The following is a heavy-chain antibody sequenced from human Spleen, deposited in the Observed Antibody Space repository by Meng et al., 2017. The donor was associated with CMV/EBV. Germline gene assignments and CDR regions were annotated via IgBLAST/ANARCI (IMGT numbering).Heavy chain of an antibody. CDR2: ITGSGSTT. CDR3: AKEDSGLDY. CDR1: GFSLDNYA. Sequence: RLSCAVSGFSLDNYAMSWVRQAPGKGLESVSSITGSGSTTFYADSVKGRFTVSRDNSKNTLFLEMRSLRAEDTAVYYCAKEDSGLDYWGQGTLVTVSS. V-gene: IGHV3-23*01. D-gene: IGHD3-10*01. J-gene: IGHJ4*02.